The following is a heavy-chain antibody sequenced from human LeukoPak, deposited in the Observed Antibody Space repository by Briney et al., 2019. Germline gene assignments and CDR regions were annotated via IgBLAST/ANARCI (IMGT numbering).Heavy chain of an antibody. CDR3: ARGRSMVANLDP. CDR2: IYTSGST. J-gene: IGHJ5*02. CDR1: GGSISGGSYY. D-gene: IGHD4/OR15-4a*01. Sequence: SQTLSLTCSVSGGSISGGSYYWSWIRQPAGMGLEWIGRIYTSGSTTYNPSLTSRVTISVDMSKNQFSLKLSSVTAADTAAYYCARGRSMVANLDPWGQGTLVTVSS. V-gene: IGHV4-61*02.